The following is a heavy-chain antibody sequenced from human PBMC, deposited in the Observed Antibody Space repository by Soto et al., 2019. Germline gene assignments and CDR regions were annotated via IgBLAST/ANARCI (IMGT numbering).Heavy chain of an antibody. J-gene: IGHJ4*02. CDR2: MNAYNGNS. D-gene: IGHD4-4*01. V-gene: IGHV1-18*04. CDR1: GYIFTNYG. Sequence: QVQLVQSGAEVKKPGASVKVSCKASGYIFTNYGISWVRQAPGQGLEWMGWMNAYNGNSNYAQKVQGRVTMTTDKSPNTAYMELRSLRSDDTAVYFCARAQTPTDSDYWGQGTLVTVSS. CDR3: ARAQTPTDSDY.